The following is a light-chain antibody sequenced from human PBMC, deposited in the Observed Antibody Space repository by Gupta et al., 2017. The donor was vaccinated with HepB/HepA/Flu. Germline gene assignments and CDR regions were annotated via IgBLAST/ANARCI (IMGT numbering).Light chain of an antibody. V-gene: IGKV3-15*01. CDR1: QSVTSY. J-gene: IGKJ4*01. CDR3: QQYIDWPLVT. CDR2: GAT. Sequence: EIVMTQSPATLPVSPGERVTLSCRASQSVTSYLAWYQRRPGQAPRVLIYGATTRATGVPARFSGSGSGTEFTLTISSLQSEDFAVYYCQQYIDWPLVTFGGGTKVEIK.